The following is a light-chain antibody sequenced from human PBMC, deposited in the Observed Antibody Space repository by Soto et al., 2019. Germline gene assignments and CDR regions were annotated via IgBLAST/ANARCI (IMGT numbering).Light chain of an antibody. CDR1: SSNIGAGYD. J-gene: IGLJ3*02. V-gene: IGLV1-40*01. CDR3: QSYDSSLSGWV. Sequence: QSVLTQPPSVSGAPGQRVTISCTESSSNIGAGYDVNWYQQLPGTAPKLLIYGNSNRPSGVPDRFSGSKSGTSASLAITGVQAEDEADYYCQSYDSSLSGWVFGGGTKLTVL. CDR2: GNS.